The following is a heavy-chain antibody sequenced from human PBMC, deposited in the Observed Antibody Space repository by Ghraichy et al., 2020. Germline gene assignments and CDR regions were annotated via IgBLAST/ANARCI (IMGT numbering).Heavy chain of an antibody. CDR3: ARGAGGIAAAGTQHRYYYMDV. D-gene: IGHD6-13*01. V-gene: IGHV4-34*01. J-gene: IGHJ6*03. CDR1: GGSFSGYY. Sequence: SETLSLTCAVYGGSFSGYYWSWIRQPPGKGLEWIGEINHSGSTNYNPSLKSRVTISVDTSKNQFSLKLSSVTAADTAVYYCARGAGGIAAAGTQHRYYYMDVWGKGTTVTVSS. CDR2: INHSGST.